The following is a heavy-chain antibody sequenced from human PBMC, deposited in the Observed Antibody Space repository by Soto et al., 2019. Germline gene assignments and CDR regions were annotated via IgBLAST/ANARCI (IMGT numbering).Heavy chain of an antibody. D-gene: IGHD6-19*01. CDR1: GGSISSGGYY. CDR2: IYYSGST. Sequence: SETLSLTCTVSGGSISSGGYYWSWLRQHPGKGLEWIGYIYYSGSTYYNPSLKSRVTISVDTSKNQFSLKLSSVTAADTAVYYCAREGLARTFDYWGQRTLVTVS. J-gene: IGHJ4*02. CDR3: AREGLARTFDY. V-gene: IGHV4-31*03.